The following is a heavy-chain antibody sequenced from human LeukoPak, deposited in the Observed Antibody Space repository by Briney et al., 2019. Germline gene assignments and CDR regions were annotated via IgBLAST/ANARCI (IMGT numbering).Heavy chain of an antibody. CDR1: GFTFSSYS. V-gene: IGHV3-21*01. J-gene: IGHJ3*02. D-gene: IGHD1-14*01. CDR3: ARDNPARGAFDI. CDR2: ISSSSSYI. Sequence: PGGSLRLSCVASGFTFSSYSMTWVRQAPGKGLEWVSSISSSSSYIDYADSVKGRFTISRDNAKNSLYLQMKSLRAEDTAVYYCARDNPARGAFDIWGQGTMVTVSS.